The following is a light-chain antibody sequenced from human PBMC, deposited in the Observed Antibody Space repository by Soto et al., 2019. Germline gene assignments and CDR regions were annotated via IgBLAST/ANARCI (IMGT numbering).Light chain of an antibody. CDR2: GGS. CDR3: QQSQSIPWT. Sequence: DIQMTRSPSSLSASVGDRVTITCRASQNIGIYLNWYQQKPGEAPKLLIYGGSSLQSGVPSRFTGSGSVTDFTLSITSLQPEDSATYYCQQSQSIPWTFGLGTKVEI. V-gene: IGKV1-39*01. CDR1: QNIGIY. J-gene: IGKJ1*01.